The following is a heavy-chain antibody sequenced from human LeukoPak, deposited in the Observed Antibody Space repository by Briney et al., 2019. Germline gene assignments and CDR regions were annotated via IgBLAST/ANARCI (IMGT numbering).Heavy chain of an antibody. V-gene: IGHV1-69*13. CDR1: GGTFSSYA. CDR2: IIPIFGTA. CDR3: ARFYCSGGSCYSLRDYYYYGMDV. Sequence: GASVKVSCTASGGTFSSYAISWVRQAPGQGLEWMGGIIPIFGTANYAQKFQGRVTITADESTSTAYMELSSLRSEDTAVYYCARFYCSGGSCYSLRDYYYYGMDVWGQGTTVTVSS. D-gene: IGHD2-15*01. J-gene: IGHJ6*02.